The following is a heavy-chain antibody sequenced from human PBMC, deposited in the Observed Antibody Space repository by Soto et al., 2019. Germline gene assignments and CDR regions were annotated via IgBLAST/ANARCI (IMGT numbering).Heavy chain of an antibody. V-gene: IGHV3-30*18. CDR2: ISYDGSNK. CDR1: GFTFSSYG. Sequence: PGGSLRLSCAASGFTFSSYGMHWVRQAPGKGLEWVAVISYDGSNKYYADSVKGRFTISRDNSKNTLYLQMNSLRAEDTAVYYCAKEADDYGDYASDGWFDPWGQGTLVTV. D-gene: IGHD4-17*01. CDR3: AKEADDYGDYASDGWFDP. J-gene: IGHJ5*02.